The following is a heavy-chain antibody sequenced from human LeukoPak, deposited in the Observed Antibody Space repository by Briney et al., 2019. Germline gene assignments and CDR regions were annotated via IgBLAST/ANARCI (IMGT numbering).Heavy chain of an antibody. V-gene: IGHV3-23*01. D-gene: IGHD6-13*01. Sequence: GGSLRLSCAASGFTFSSYAMSWVRQAPGKGLEWVSAISGSGGSTYYADSVKGRFTISRDNSKNTLYLQMNSLRAEDTAVYYCANAVGSSWYQGGDYWGQGTLVTVSS. CDR3: ANAVGSSWYQGGDY. J-gene: IGHJ4*02. CDR2: ISGSGGST. CDR1: GFTFSSYA.